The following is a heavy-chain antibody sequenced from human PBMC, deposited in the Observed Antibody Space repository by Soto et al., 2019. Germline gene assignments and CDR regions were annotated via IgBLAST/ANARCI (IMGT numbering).Heavy chain of an antibody. V-gene: IGHV3-30*18. CDR1: GFTFSTYG. J-gene: IGHJ6*02. CDR2: ISYDGSNK. D-gene: IGHD1-20*01. CDR3: AKGHNQKDYYYYYGMDV. Sequence: GGSLRLSFAASGFTFSTYGMHWVRQAPGKGVEWVAVISYDGSNKYYADSVKGRFTISRDNSKNTLYLQMNSLRAEDTAVYYCAKGHNQKDYYYYYGMDVWGQGT.